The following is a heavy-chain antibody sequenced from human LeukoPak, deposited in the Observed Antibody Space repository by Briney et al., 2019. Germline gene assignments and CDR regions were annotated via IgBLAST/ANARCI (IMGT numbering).Heavy chain of an antibody. CDR1: GFTFSSYW. CDR2: IKQDGSEK. Sequence: PGGSLRLSCAASGFTFSSYWMSWVRQAPGKGLEWVANIKQDGSEKYYVDSVKGRFTICEDNAKNPLYLQMNSLRAEDTAVYYCARDGAMVRGVYNWFDPWGQGTLVTVSS. V-gene: IGHV3-7*03. D-gene: IGHD3-10*01. J-gene: IGHJ5*02. CDR3: ARDGAMVRGVYNWFDP.